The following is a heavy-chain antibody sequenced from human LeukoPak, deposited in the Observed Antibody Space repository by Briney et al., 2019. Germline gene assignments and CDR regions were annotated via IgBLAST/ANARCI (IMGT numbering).Heavy chain of an antibody. V-gene: IGHV4-39*01. D-gene: IGHD2-8*01. Sequence: SETLSLTCTVSGGSISSSSYYWGWICQPPGKGLEWIGSIYYSGSTYYNPSLKSRVTISVDTSKNQFSLKLSSVTAADTAVYYCARLGPWPVVDGWGQGTLVTVSS. J-gene: IGHJ4*02. CDR3: ARLGPWPVVDG. CDR1: GGSISSSSYY. CDR2: IYYSGST.